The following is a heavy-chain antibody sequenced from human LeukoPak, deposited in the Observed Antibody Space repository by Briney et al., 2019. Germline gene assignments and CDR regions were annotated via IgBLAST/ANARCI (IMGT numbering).Heavy chain of an antibody. CDR2: ISAYNGNT. D-gene: IGHD4-17*01. Sequence: ASAKVSCKASGYTFTSYGISWVRQAPGQGLEWMGWISAYNGNTNYAQKLQGRVTMTTDTSTSTAYMELRSLRSDDTAVYYRARPYGDYLGHHYYFDYWGQGTLVTVSS. CDR1: GYTFTSYG. V-gene: IGHV1-18*01. J-gene: IGHJ4*02. CDR3: ARPYGDYLGHHYYFDY.